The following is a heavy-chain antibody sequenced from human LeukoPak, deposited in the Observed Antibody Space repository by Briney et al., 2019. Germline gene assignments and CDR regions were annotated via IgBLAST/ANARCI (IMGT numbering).Heavy chain of an antibody. D-gene: IGHD1-14*01. CDR3: ARDNQDLPDAFDI. CDR1: GYTFTSYG. Sequence: SVKVSCKASGYTFTSYGISWVRQAPGQGLEWMGRIIPIFGTANYAQKFQGRVTITTDESTSTAYMELSSLRSEDTAVYYCARDNQDLPDAFDIWGQGTMVTVSS. CDR2: IIPIFGTA. V-gene: IGHV1-69*05. J-gene: IGHJ3*02.